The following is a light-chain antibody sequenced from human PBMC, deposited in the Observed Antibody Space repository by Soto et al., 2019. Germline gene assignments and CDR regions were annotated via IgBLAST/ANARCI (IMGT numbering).Light chain of an antibody. CDR1: QSVSSY. CDR2: DAS. J-gene: IGKJ4*01. CDR3: QQRSNWPPFT. V-gene: IGKV3-11*01. Sequence: EIVLTQSPATLSLSPGERATLSCRASQSVSSYLAWYQQKPGQATRLLIYDASNRATGIPARFSGSGSATEFTLLISNREAEDFASYYCQQRSNWPPFTFGGGTKVEIK.